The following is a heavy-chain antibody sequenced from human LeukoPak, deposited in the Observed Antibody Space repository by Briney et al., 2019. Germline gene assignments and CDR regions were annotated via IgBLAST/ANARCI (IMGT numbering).Heavy chain of an antibody. CDR1: GGSIRSRNYY. V-gene: IGHV4-39*01. CDR2: FYDSGST. D-gene: IGHD3-16*01. Sequence: SETLSLTCTVSGGSIRSRNYYWDWIRQPPGKGLEWIGNFYDSGSTYYNPSLKSRVTISGDTSKNQFSLKLTSVTAADTAVYYCARHYDYVWGHLDWFDPWGQGTLVTVSS. CDR3: ARHYDYVWGHLDWFDP. J-gene: IGHJ5*02.